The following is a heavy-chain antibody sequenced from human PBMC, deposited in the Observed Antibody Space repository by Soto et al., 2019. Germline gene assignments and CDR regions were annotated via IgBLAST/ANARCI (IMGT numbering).Heavy chain of an antibody. D-gene: IGHD6-13*01. CDR1: GGTFSSYA. V-gene: IGHV1-69*12. CDR2: IIPIFGTA. J-gene: IGHJ5*02. CDR3: ARARYSSGWLSWFDP. Sequence: QVQLVQSGAEVKKPGSTVKVSCKASGGTFSSYAISWVRQAPGQGLEWMGGIIPIFGTANYAQKFQGRVTITADESTSQAHMELGSVKSEDTAVYYRARARYSSGWLSWFDPWGQGTLVTVSS.